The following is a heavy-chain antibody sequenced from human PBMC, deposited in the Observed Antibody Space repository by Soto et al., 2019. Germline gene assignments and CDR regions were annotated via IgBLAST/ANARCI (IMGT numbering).Heavy chain of an antibody. CDR3: AGRYYDYIWGSRYFDY. Sequence: SETLSLTCTVSGGSISSSSHYWGWIRQPPGKGLEWIGSIYYSGSTYYNPSLKSRVTISVDTSKNQFSLKLSSVTAADTAVYYCAGRYYDYIWGSRYFDYWGQGTLVTVSS. J-gene: IGHJ4*02. V-gene: IGHV4-39*01. D-gene: IGHD3-16*01. CDR1: GGSISSSSHY. CDR2: IYYSGST.